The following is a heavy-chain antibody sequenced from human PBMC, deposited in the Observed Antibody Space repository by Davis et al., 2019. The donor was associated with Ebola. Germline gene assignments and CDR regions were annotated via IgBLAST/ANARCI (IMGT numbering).Heavy chain of an antibody. Sequence: PGGSLRLSCAASGFIFEDYAMYWVRQVSGKRLEWVSLISEDGSRTYYADSVKGRFTISRDNSKSSLYLQMNSLRTEDTAMYYCTKEVTASRPHYYFYSGMDVWGQGTTVTVSS. CDR2: ISEDGSRT. CDR1: GFIFEDYA. CDR3: TKEVTASRPHYYFYSGMDV. J-gene: IGHJ6*02. V-gene: IGHV3-43*02. D-gene: IGHD2-21*02.